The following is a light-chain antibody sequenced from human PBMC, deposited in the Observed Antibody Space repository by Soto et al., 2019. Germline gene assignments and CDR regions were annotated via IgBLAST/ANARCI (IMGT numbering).Light chain of an antibody. V-gene: IGKV1-39*01. CDR1: QSISSY. CDR2: AAS. Sequence: DLQMTQSPSSLSASVGDRVTITCRASQSISSYLNWYQQKPGKAPKLLIYAASSLQSGVPSRFRGSGSGTDFTLTISSLQPEDFATYYCQQTYNMPPITFGQGTRLEIK. CDR3: QQTYNMPPIT. J-gene: IGKJ5*01.